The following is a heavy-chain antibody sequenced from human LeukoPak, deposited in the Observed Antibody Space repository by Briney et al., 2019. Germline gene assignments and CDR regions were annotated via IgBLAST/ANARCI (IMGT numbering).Heavy chain of an antibody. CDR1: GYTLTELS. CDR3: ATRSASKYYDFWSGYYSWRPRLRGVHYMDV. J-gene: IGHJ6*03. D-gene: IGHD3-3*01. Sequence: GASVKVSCKVSGYTLTELSMHWVRQAPGKGLEWMGGFDPEDGETIYAQKFQGRVTMTEDTSTDTAYMELSSLRSEDTAVYYCATRSASKYYDFWSGYYSWRPRLRGVHYMDVWGKGTTVTVSS. CDR2: FDPEDGET. V-gene: IGHV1-24*01.